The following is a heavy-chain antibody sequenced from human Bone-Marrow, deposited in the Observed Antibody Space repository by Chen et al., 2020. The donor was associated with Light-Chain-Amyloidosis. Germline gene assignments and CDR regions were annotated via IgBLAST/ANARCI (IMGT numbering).Heavy chain of an antibody. CDR3: TRDVPSKARFLEWVGFDP. CDR1: GFTFGDYA. Sequence: EVQLVESGGGLVQPGRSLRLSCTASGFTFGDYAMSWVRQAPGKGLEWVGFIRSKAYGGTTEYAASVKGRFTTSRDDSKSIAYLQMNSLKTEDTAVYYCTRDVPSKARFLEWVGFDPWGQGTLVTVSS. D-gene: IGHD3-3*01. J-gene: IGHJ5*02. CDR2: IRSKAYGGTT. V-gene: IGHV3-49*04.